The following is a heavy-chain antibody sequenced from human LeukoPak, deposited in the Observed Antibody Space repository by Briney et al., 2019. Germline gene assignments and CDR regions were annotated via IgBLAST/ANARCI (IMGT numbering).Heavy chain of an antibody. Sequence: SSETLSLTCAVSGEPFSGYYWTWIRQSPGKGLEWIGQINRDGRTKYKPSLKSRVTLSIDTSKNHFSLSLTLVTAADTAVYYCARLVPEKFFEWDPEGYFDYWGQGTLVTVSS. D-gene: IGHD3-3*01. V-gene: IGHV4-34*01. CDR1: GEPFSGYY. CDR3: ARLVPEKFFEWDPEGYFDY. CDR2: INRDGRT. J-gene: IGHJ4*02.